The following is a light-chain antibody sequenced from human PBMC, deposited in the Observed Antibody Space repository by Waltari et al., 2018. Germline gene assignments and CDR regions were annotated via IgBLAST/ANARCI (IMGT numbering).Light chain of an antibody. CDR2: ETS. V-gene: IGKV1-39*01. Sequence: QMTQSPSSLSASVGDRVTITCRASQTIDYLSWYQHKPVEAPKLLIYETSTLQSGIPTRFSGSKFGTTFILTISSLQPEDFATYFCQPNYDTPRTFGQGTKVDIK. J-gene: IGKJ2*02. CDR1: QTIDY. CDR3: QPNYDTPRT.